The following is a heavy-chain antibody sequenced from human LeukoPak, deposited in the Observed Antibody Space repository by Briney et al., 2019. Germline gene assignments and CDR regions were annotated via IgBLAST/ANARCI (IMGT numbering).Heavy chain of an antibody. CDR1: GFTFNMYW. D-gene: IGHD4-23*01. CDR3: ARDAGYGGNSDY. CDR2: INKDGSDK. J-gene: IGHJ4*02. Sequence: GRTLRLSCAASGFTFNMYWMTWVRQAPGKGLESVAYINKDGSDKYYVDSVKGRFTVSRDNAKNSLYLQMNSLRAEDTAVYYCARDAGYGGNSDYWGQGTLVTVSS. V-gene: IGHV3-7*01.